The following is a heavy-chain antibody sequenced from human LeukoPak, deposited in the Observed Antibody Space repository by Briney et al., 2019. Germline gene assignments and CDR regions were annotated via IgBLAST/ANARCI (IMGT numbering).Heavy chain of an antibody. Sequence: SVKVSCKAPGGTFSSYAISWVRQAPGQGLEWMGGIIPIFGTANYAQKFQGRVTITADESTSTAYMELSSLRSEDTAVYYCARVLRFLEWLSGWFDPWGQGTLVTVSS. CDR3: ARVLRFLEWLSGWFDP. J-gene: IGHJ5*02. D-gene: IGHD3-3*01. CDR2: IIPIFGTA. CDR1: GGTFSSYA. V-gene: IGHV1-69*13.